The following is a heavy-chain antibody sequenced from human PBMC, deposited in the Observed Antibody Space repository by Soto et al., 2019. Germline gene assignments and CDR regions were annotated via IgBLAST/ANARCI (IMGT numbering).Heavy chain of an antibody. CDR1: GFTFSSYG. Sequence: QVQLVESGGGVVQPGRSLRLSCAASGFTFSSYGMHWVRQAPGKGLEWVAVISYDGSNKYYADSVKGRFTISRDNSKNTLYLQMSSLRAEDTVVYYCAKDLRSGWQSWGQGTLVTVSS. D-gene: IGHD6-19*01. V-gene: IGHV3-30*18. J-gene: IGHJ5*02. CDR3: AKDLRSGWQS. CDR2: ISYDGSNK.